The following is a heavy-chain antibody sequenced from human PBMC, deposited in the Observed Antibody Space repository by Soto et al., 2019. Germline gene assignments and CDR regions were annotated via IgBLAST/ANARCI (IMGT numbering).Heavy chain of an antibody. CDR1: DGAITGYY. D-gene: IGHD3-22*01. CDR3: AGERLTGSGYFDY. Sequence: SETLSLTCTVSDGAITGYYWSWIRQSPGEGLEWIGYVYNTGSPNYNPSLKSRVTMSVDASTNQFSLILTSVTATDTAVYYCAGERLTGSGYFDYWGQGTLVTVSS. J-gene: IGHJ4*02. V-gene: IGHV4-59*01. CDR2: VYNTGSP.